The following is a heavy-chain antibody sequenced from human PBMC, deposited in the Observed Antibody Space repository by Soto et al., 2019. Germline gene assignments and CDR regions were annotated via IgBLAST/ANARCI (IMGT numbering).Heavy chain of an antibody. Sequence: EVQLLESGGGLVQPGGSLRLSCAASGFTFNNYAMSWVRQAPGKGLEWVSGLSGSGGSTYYADSVKGQFTISRDNSKNTLYLQMKSLRAEDTAVYYCAKVQALYVGGFDYWGQGTLVTVSS. V-gene: IGHV3-23*01. CDR2: LSGSGGST. CDR3: AKVQALYVGGFDY. CDR1: GFTFNNYA. J-gene: IGHJ4*02. D-gene: IGHD2-8*01.